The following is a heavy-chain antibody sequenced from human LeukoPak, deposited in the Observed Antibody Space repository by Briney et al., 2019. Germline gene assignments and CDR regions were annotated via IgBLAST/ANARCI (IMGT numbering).Heavy chain of an antibody. CDR1: GGSISSYY. CDR2: IYTSGST. J-gene: IGHJ6*03. CDR3: ARDVAAAGYYYYYHMDV. D-gene: IGHD6-13*01. Sequence: SETLSLTCTVSGGSISSYYWSWIRQPAGKGLEWIGRIYTSGSTNYNPSLKSRVTISVDKSKNQFSLKLSSVTAADTAVYYCARDVAAAGYYYYYHMDVWGKGTTVTVSS. V-gene: IGHV4-4*07.